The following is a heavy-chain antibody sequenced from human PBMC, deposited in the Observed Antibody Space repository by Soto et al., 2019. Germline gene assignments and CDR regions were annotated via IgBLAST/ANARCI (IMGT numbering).Heavy chain of an antibody. J-gene: IGHJ2*01. Sequence: QVQLQESGPGLVKPSQTLSLTCTVSGGSISSGGYYWSWIRQHPGKGLEWIGYIYYSGSTYYNPSLEGRVTISVDTSKNQGSLRLSSVTVTDTAVYYWASASRGWYGYFELWGRGTLVTVSS. D-gene: IGHD6-19*01. CDR3: ASASRGWYGYFEL. CDR1: GGSISSGGYY. V-gene: IGHV4-31*03. CDR2: IYYSGST.